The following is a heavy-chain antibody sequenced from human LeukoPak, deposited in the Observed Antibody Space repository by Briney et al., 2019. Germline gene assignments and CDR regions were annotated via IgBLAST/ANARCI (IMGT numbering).Heavy chain of an antibody. V-gene: IGHV3-20*01. CDR3: ARMDCSSTSCYIGD. Sequence: PGGSLRLSCAASGFTFDDYGMSWVRQAPGKGLEWVSGINWNGGSTGYADSVKGRFTISRDNAKNSLYLQMNSLRAEDTALYHCARMDCSSTSCYIGDWGQGTLVTVS. J-gene: IGHJ4*02. CDR1: GFTFDDYG. CDR2: INWNGGST. D-gene: IGHD2-2*02.